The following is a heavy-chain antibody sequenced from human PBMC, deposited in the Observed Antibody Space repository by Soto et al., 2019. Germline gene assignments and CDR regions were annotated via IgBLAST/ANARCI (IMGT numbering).Heavy chain of an antibody. V-gene: IGHV3-73*01. J-gene: IGHJ6*02. Sequence: EVQLVESGGGLVQPGGSLKLSCAASGFTFSGAAMHWVRQASGKGLEWVGRIRSKANSYATEYAASVKGRFTISRDDSKNTADLQMNSLKTEDTAVYYWRGYCISSSCYESGMDVWGQGTTVIVSS. CDR1: GFTFSGAA. CDR3: RGYCISSSCYESGMDV. CDR2: IRSKANSYAT. D-gene: IGHD2-2*01.